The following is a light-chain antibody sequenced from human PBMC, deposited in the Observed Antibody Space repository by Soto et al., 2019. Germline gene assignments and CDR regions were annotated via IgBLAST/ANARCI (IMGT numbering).Light chain of an antibody. CDR1: QSVSSY. V-gene: IGKV3-11*01. J-gene: IGKJ4*01. Sequence: EIVLTQSPATLSLSPGERATLSCRASQSVSSYLAWYQQKPGQAPRLLIYDAFKRATGIPARFSGGGSGTDFTLTISSLEPEDSAVYYCQQRDNWPLTFGGGTKVEIK. CDR3: QQRDNWPLT. CDR2: DAF.